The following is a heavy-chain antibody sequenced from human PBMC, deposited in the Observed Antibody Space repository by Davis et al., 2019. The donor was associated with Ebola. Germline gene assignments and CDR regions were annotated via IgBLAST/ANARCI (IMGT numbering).Heavy chain of an antibody. CDR3: ARVRGNFWSGYSGMDV. J-gene: IGHJ6*02. CDR2: IIGDGSGT. CDR1: GFSISTYW. V-gene: IGHV3-74*01. D-gene: IGHD3-3*01. Sequence: PGGSLRLSCAASGFSISTYWMRWVRHAPGKGLVWVSRIIGDGSGTYYADSVKGRLTISRDNAKNTLYLQMNSLRVEDTAVYYCARVRGNFWSGYSGMDVWGQGTTVTVSS.